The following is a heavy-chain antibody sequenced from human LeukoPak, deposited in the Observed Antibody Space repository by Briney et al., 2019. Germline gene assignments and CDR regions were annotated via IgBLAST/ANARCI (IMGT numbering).Heavy chain of an antibody. V-gene: IGHV4-34*01. J-gene: IGHJ4*02. CDR2: INHSGST. Sequence: SETLSLTCAVYGGSFSGYYWSWIRQPPGKGLEWIGEINHSGSTNYNPSLKSRATISVDTSKNQFSLKLNSVTATDTAVYYCARHYGPWGQGTLVTVSS. CDR1: GGSFSGYY. D-gene: IGHD3-16*01. CDR3: ARHYGP.